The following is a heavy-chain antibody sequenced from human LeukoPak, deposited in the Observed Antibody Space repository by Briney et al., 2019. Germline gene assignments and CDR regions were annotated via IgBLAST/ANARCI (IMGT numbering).Heavy chain of an antibody. J-gene: IGHJ3*01. V-gene: IGHV3-23*03. CDR1: GFTFSSYA. CDR2: IYSGDTT. CDR3: TKSGPPDPY. Sequence: PGGSLRLSCAASGFTFSSYAMSWVRQAPGKGLEWVSFIYSGDTTYYVDSVKGRFTISRDNSKNTLYLQMNSLRAENTAMYYCTKSGPPDPYWGQGTMVTVSS. D-gene: IGHD1-14*01.